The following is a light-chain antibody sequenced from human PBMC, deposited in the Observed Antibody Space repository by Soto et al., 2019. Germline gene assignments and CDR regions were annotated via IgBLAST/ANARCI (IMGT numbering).Light chain of an antibody. CDR2: AAS. CDR3: QKYNSAPWT. V-gene: IGKV1-27*01. CDR1: QGISNY. Sequence: DIQMTQSPSSLSASVGDRVTITCRASQGISNYLAWYQQKPGKVPKLLIYAASTLQSGVTSRFSGSGSGTDLTLTISSLQPEDVATYYCQKYNSAPWTFGQGNKVEIK. J-gene: IGKJ1*01.